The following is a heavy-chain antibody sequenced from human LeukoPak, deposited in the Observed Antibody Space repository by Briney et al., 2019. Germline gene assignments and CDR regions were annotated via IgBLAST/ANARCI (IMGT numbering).Heavy chain of an antibody. Sequence: SETLSLTCTVSGGSISSGGYYWSWIRQHPGKGLEWIGYIYYSGSTYYNPSLKSRVTISVDTSKNQFSLKLSSVTAADTAVYYCARDRYGSGSYYKADYYYYGMDVWGQGTTVTVSS. D-gene: IGHD3-10*01. CDR1: GGSISSGGYY. V-gene: IGHV4-31*03. CDR3: ARDRYGSGSYYKADYYYYGMDV. J-gene: IGHJ6*02. CDR2: IYYSGST.